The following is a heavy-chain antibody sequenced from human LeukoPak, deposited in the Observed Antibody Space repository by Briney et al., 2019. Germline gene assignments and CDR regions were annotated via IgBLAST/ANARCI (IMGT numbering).Heavy chain of an antibody. V-gene: IGHV1-2*02. Sequence: ASVKVSCKASGYTFTGYYMHWVRQAPGQGLEWMGWINPNSGGTNYAQKFQGRVTMTRDTSISTAYMELSRLRSDDTAVYYCARGGDYGDYGNWYFDLWGRGTLVTVSS. CDR1: GYTFTGYY. CDR2: INPNSGGT. J-gene: IGHJ2*01. D-gene: IGHD4-17*01. CDR3: ARGGDYGDYGNWYFDL.